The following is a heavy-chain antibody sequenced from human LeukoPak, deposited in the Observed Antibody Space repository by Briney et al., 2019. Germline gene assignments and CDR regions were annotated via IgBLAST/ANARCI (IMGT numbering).Heavy chain of an antibody. CDR1: GFTFSTYE. D-gene: IGHD5-24*01. CDR2: ISSSGSTT. Sequence: GGPLRLSCAASGFTFSTYEMNWVRQAPGKGLEWVSHISSSGSTTYYADSVKGRFTISRDNAKNSLYLQMNSLRAEDTAVYYCASPQYYFDYWGQGTLVTVSS. V-gene: IGHV3-48*03. CDR3: ASPQYYFDY. J-gene: IGHJ4*02.